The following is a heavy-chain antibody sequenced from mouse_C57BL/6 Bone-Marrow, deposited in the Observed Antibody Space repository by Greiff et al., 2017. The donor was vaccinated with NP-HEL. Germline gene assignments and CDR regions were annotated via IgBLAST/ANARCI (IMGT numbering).Heavy chain of an antibody. V-gene: IGHV6-6*01. Sequence: EVKVEESGGGLVQPGGSMKLSCAASGFTFSDDWMDWVRQSPEQGLEWVAELRYKANNHASYSAEYVKGRFTISRSAYKSSVYLQMNSLRAEDVGIYYCTGTTVVEGGYFDYWGKGTTLTVSS. CDR2: LRYKANNHAS. CDR1: GFTFSDDW. CDR3: TGTTVVEGGYFDY. J-gene: IGHJ2*01. D-gene: IGHD1-1*01.